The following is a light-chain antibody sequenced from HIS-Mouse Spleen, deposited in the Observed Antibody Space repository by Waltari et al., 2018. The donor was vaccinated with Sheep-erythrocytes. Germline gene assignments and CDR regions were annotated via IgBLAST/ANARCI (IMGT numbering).Light chain of an antibody. J-gene: IGKJ1*01. V-gene: IGKV1D-13*01. CDR2: DSS. Sequence: AIQLTQSPSSLSASVGDRVTITCRASQGISSALAWYQQKPGKAPKLLIDDSSSLENGVRSRLSGSGTGTDFTLTISSLQPEDCETYYCQQFKNYPRTFGQGTKVEIK. CDR3: QQFKNYPRT. CDR1: QGISSA.